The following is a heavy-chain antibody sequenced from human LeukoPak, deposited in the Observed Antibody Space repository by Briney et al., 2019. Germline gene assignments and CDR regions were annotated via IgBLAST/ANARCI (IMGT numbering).Heavy chain of an antibody. V-gene: IGHV3-66*02. CDR1: GFTVSSNY. Sequence: GGSLRLSXAASGFTVSSNYMSWVRQAPGKGLEWVSVIYSGGSTYYADSVKGRFTISRDNSKNTLYLQMNSVRAEDTAVHYCAREIAAAGPHLGYWGQGTLVTVSS. CDR3: AREIAAAGPHLGY. D-gene: IGHD6-13*01. CDR2: IYSGGST. J-gene: IGHJ4*02.